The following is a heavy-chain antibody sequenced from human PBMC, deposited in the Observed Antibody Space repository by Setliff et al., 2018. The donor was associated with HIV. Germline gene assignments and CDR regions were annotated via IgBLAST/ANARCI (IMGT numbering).Heavy chain of an antibody. CDR3: ARVEAKVRGATYGMDV. CDR2: IYNSGNS. D-gene: IGHD3-10*01. CDR1: GGSMSSYY. Sequence: PSETLSLTCTVSGGSMSSYYWSWIRQPPGKGLEWIGSIYNSGNSVSNPSLKSRVTISVDTSKNQFSLTLNSVTAADTAVYYCARVEAKVRGATYGMDVWGQGTTVTVS. J-gene: IGHJ6*02. V-gene: IGHV4-59*01.